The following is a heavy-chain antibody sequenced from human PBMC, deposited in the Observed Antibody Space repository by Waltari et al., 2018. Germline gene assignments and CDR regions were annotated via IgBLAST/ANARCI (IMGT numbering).Heavy chain of an antibody. Sequence: QVQLVQSGAEVSTPGASVKVSCKSSGYTFTSDDINWLRPATGQGLGWMGWMTPNSGNTGYAQKFVGRSTRNKKTSISRPYMGRISLRCEDTAVDDCARVKSHTVRGRNPPKDGMDVWGKGTTVTGSS. CDR3: ARVKSHTVRGRNPPKDGMDV. CDR2: MTPNSGNT. CDR1: GYTFTSDD. V-gene: IGHV1-8*01. J-gene: IGHJ6*04. D-gene: IGHD4-4*01.